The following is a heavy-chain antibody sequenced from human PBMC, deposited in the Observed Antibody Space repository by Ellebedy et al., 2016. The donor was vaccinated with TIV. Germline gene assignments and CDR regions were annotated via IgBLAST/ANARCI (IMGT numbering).Heavy chain of an antibody. V-gene: IGHV4-59*01. CDR2: IYYSGST. J-gene: IGHJ4*02. CDR3: ARTNGEFDY. Sequence: SETLSLTCTVSGGSIRSYYWSWIRQPPGKGLEWFGYIYYSGSTNYNPSLKSRVTISVDTSKNQFSLKLSSVTAADTAVYYCARTNGEFDYWGQGTLVTVSS. D-gene: IGHD2-8*01. CDR1: GGSIRSYY.